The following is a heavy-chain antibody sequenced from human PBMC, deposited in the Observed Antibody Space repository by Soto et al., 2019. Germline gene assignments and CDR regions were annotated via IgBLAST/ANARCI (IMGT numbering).Heavy chain of an antibody. CDR2: IFPSDSDT. CDR1: GYRFTSYW. V-gene: IGHV5-51*01. CDR3: ARKDKSGYFNWFDP. Sequence: ESLKISCRTSGYRFTSYWIAWVRQMPGKGLEWMGIIFPSDSDTRYSPSFQGQVTISADRSTSTVFLQWASLKASDTAVYFCARKDKSGYFNWFDPWGHGTLVTVSS. J-gene: IGHJ5*02. D-gene: IGHD3-22*01.